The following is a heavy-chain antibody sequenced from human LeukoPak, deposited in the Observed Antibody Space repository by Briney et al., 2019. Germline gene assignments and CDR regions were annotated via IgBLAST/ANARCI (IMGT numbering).Heavy chain of an antibody. CDR1: GDSISTYY. Sequence: PSETLSLTCTVSGDSISTYYWSWIRQPAGKGLEWIGRIYTSGSTNYNPSLKSRVTISVDTSKNQFSLKLSSVTAADTAVYYCAREGTLKNWFDPWGQGTLVTVSS. J-gene: IGHJ5*02. V-gene: IGHV4-4*07. CDR3: AREGTLKNWFDP. D-gene: IGHD3-10*01. CDR2: IYTSGST.